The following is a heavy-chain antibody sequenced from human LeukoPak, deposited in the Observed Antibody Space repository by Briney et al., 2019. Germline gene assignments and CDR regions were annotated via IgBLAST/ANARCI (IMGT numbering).Heavy chain of an antibody. J-gene: IGHJ4*02. CDR1: GGSFSGYY. D-gene: IGHD3-22*01. Sequence: SETLSLTCAVYGGSFSGYYWSWIRQPPGKGLEWIGYIYYSGSTNYNPSLKSRVTISVDTSKNQFSLKLSSVTAADTAVYYCAIKTYYYDSSGYYYAWGQGTLVTVSS. CDR2: IYYSGST. V-gene: IGHV4-59*12. CDR3: AIKTYYYDSSGYYYA.